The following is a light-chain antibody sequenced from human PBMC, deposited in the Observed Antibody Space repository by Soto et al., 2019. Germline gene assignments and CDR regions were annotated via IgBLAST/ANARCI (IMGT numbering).Light chain of an antibody. Sequence: EIVMTQSPATLSVSPGERATLSCRASQSVNSNLAWYQQKPGQAPRLLIYGASNRATGIPARFSGSGSGTDFTLTISSLQSEDFAVYYCQQYNNWPWTFGQGTKVAIK. CDR1: QSVNSN. J-gene: IGKJ1*01. V-gene: IGKV3-15*01. CDR3: QQYNNWPWT. CDR2: GAS.